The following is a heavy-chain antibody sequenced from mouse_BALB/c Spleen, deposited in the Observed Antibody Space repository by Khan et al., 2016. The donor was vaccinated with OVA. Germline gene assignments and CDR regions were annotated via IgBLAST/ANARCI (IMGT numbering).Heavy chain of an antibody. Sequence: VQLKQSGTVLARPGASVKMSCKGSGYTFTNYWMHWVKQRPGQGLEWIGVIYPGNSDTNYNQKFKGKAKLTAVTSTSTAYMELNSLTNEDSAVYYCTRNGFGNYESCDYWGQGTTLTVSS. J-gene: IGHJ2*01. CDR2: IYPGNSDT. CDR3: TRNGFGNYESCDY. D-gene: IGHD2-1*01. CDR1: GYTFTNYW. V-gene: IGHV1-5*01.